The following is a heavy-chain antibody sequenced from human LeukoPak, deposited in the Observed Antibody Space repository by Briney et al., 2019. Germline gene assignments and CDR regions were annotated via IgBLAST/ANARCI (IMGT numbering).Heavy chain of an antibody. D-gene: IGHD6-13*01. Sequence: GGSLRLSCAASRFSFGIYWMSWVRQAPGKALEWVANINHDGSETYYVDSMEGRFTISRDNTKDSLYLQMNSLRAEDTALYYCARAASTGTVDYWGQGTLVTVSS. CDR1: RFSFGIYW. CDR3: ARAASTGTVDY. CDR2: INHDGSET. J-gene: IGHJ4*02. V-gene: IGHV3-7*01.